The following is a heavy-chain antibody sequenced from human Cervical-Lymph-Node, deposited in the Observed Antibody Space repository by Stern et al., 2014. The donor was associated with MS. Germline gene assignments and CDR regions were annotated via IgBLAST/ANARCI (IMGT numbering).Heavy chain of an antibody. V-gene: IGHV1-18*01. CDR2: ISGHNGNT. CDR1: GYTFSTYG. CDR3: ARDPGGYFHGMDV. Sequence: QVQLVQSGAEVKKPGAPVKLSCKTSGYTFSTYGITWVGPAPGQGPEWMGWISGHNGNTNFAERFQGRLTMTTDTSTRTAYMELRSLRYDDTAVYFCARDPGGYFHGMDVWGQGTTDTVSS. D-gene: IGHD3-10*01. J-gene: IGHJ6*02.